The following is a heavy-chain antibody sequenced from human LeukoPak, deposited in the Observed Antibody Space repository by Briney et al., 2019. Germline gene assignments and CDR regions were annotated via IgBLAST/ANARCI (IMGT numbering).Heavy chain of an antibody. CDR3: ARDLKLAYYYRSGSPT. CDR1: GFTFSSYS. D-gene: IGHD3-10*01. CDR2: ISSSSSYI. Sequence: GGSLRLSCAASGFTFSSYSMNWVRQAPGKGLEWVSSISSSSSYIYYADSVKGRFTISRGNAKNSLYLQMNSLRAEDTAVYYCARDLKLAYYYRSGSPTWGQGTLVTVSS. V-gene: IGHV3-21*01. J-gene: IGHJ4*02.